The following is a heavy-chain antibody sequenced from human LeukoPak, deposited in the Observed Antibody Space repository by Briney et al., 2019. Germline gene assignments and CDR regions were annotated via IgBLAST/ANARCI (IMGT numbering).Heavy chain of an antibody. Sequence: SETLSLTCAVYGGSFSGYYWSWIRQPPGKGLEWIGEINHSGSTNYNPSLKSRVTMSVDTSKNQFSLKLSSVTAADTAVYYCARAPYYYDSSGYYKAFDIWGQGTMVTVSS. CDR3: ARAPYYYDSSGYYKAFDI. CDR1: GGSFSGYY. J-gene: IGHJ3*02. V-gene: IGHV4-34*01. CDR2: INHSGST. D-gene: IGHD3-22*01.